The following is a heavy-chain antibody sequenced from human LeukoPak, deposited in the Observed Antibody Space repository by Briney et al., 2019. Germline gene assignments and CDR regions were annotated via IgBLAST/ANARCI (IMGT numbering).Heavy chain of an antibody. CDR2: IYYSGST. CDR3: ARGADGGNSP. D-gene: IGHD4-23*01. CDR1: GGSISSYY. V-gene: IGHV4-59*01. Sequence: SETLSLTCTVSGGSISSYYWSWLRQPPGKGLEWIGYIYYSGSTNYNPSLKSRVTISVDTSKNQFSLKLSSVTAADTAVYYCARGADGGNSPWGQGTLVTVSS. J-gene: IGHJ5*02.